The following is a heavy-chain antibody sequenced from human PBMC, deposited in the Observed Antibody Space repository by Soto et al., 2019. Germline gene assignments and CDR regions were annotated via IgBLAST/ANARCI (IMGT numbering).Heavy chain of an antibody. Sequence: QLQLQESGPGLVEPSETLSLTCTVSGGSISGSDYYWAWIRQPPGKGLEWLGTIYRTGTAYYNPSLKRRVTLPVDTSKHLFFLNLNSVRAADTAVYFCADMRGPWLPRDLGQGTLVTVSS. J-gene: IGHJ4*02. V-gene: IGHV4-39*01. D-gene: IGHD6-19*01. CDR2: IYRTGTA. CDR3: ADMRGPWLPRD. CDR1: GGSISGSDYY.